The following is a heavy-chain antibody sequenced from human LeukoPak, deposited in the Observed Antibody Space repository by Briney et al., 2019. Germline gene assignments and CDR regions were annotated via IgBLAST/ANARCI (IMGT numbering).Heavy chain of an antibody. V-gene: IGHV1-2*02. CDR1: GYTFTGYY. D-gene: IGHD4-17*01. J-gene: IGHJ6*03. CDR2: INPNSGGT. CDR3: ARGYGDYVYYYYMDV. Sequence: ASVKVSCKASGYTFTGYYVHWVRQAPGQGLEWMGWINPNSGGTNYAQKFQGRVTMTGDTSISTAYMELSGLRSNGTAVYYCARGYGDYVYYYYMDVWGKGTTVTISS.